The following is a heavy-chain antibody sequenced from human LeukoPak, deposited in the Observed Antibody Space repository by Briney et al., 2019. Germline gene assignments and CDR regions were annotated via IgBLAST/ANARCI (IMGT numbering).Heavy chain of an antibody. CDR1: GFTFSSYG. V-gene: IGHV3-30*02. J-gene: IGHJ4*02. CDR3: AKDFAAIAAAGTGFDY. D-gene: IGHD6-13*01. Sequence: PGGSLRLSCAASGFTFSSYGMHWVRQAPGKGLEWVAFIRYDGSNKYYADSVKGRFIISRDNSKNTLYLQMNSLRAEDTAVYYCAKDFAAIAAAGTGFDYWGQGTLDTVSS. CDR2: IRYDGSNK.